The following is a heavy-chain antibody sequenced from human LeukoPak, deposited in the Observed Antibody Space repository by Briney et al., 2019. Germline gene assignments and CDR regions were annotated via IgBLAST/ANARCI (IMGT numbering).Heavy chain of an antibody. CDR3: ARDSSGWRLFDY. D-gene: IGHD6-19*01. CDR1: GFTFSTYE. J-gene: IGHJ4*02. V-gene: IGHV3-48*03. Sequence: GGSLRLSCAASGFTFSTYEMNRVRQAPGKGLEWVSNISITGTIINYADSVKGRFTVSRDNAKNSLYLQMNSLRAEDTAVYYCARDSSGWRLFDYWGQGTLVTVSS. CDR2: ISITGTII.